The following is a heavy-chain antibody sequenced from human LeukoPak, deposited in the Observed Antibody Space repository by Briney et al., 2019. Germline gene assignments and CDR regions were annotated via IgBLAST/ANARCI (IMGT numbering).Heavy chain of an antibody. D-gene: IGHD3-10*01. J-gene: IGHJ3*02. CDR1: GGSISSYY. CDR2: IYYRGST. CDR3: AKSNGYGLIDI. V-gene: IGHV4-59*12. Sequence: PSETLSLTCTVSGGSISSYYWSWIRQPPGMGLEWIGYIYYRGSTDYNPSLKSRVTISVDTSRNQFSLRLNSVTAADTAVYYCAKSNGYGLIDIWGQGTMVTVSS.